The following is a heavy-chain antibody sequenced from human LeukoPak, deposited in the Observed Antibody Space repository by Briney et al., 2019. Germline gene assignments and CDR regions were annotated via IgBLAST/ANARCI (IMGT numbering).Heavy chain of an antibody. V-gene: IGHV4-34*01. CDR1: GGSFSGYY. Sequence: SETLSLTCAVYGGSFSGYYWSWIRQPPGKGLEWIGEINHSGSTNYNPSLKSRVTISVDTSKNQFSLKLSSVTAADTAVYYCAKTYGSGSYTPPKNWFDPWGQGTLVTVSS. CDR2: INHSGST. J-gene: IGHJ5*02. CDR3: AKTYGSGSYTPPKNWFDP. D-gene: IGHD3-10*01.